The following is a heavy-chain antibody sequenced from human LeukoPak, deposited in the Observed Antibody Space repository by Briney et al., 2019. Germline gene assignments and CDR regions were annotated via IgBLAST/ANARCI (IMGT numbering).Heavy chain of an antibody. Sequence: SETLSLTCTVSGGSISSGDYYWSWIRQHPGKGLEWIGYIYYSGSTFYNPSLKSRVTISVDTSKIQFSLKLSSVTAADTAVYYCARDSTVTNSFDYWGQGPLVTVSS. CDR1: GGSISSGDYY. V-gene: IGHV4-31*03. CDR2: IYYSGST. D-gene: IGHD4-17*01. J-gene: IGHJ4*02. CDR3: ARDSTVTNSFDY.